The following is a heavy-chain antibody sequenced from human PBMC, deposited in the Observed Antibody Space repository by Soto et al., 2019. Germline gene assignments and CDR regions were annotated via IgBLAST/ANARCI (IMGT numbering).Heavy chain of an antibody. Sequence: GESLKISCKGSGYSFTSYWIGWVRQMPGKGLEWMGIIYPGDSDTRYSPSFQGQVTISADKSISTAYLQWSSLKASDTAMYHCARLYCSGGSCFLYGMDVWGQGTTVTV. CDR2: IYPGDSDT. J-gene: IGHJ6*02. CDR3: ARLYCSGGSCFLYGMDV. D-gene: IGHD2-15*01. CDR1: GYSFTSYW. V-gene: IGHV5-51*03.